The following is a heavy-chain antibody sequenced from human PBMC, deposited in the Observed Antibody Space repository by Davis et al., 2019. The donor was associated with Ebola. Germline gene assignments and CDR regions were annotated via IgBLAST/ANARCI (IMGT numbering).Heavy chain of an antibody. CDR3: ARDGGYCSSTSCYYYYYGMDV. Sequence: GESLKISCAASGFTFSSYGMHWVRQAPGKGLEWVAVIWYDGSNKYYADSVKGRFTISRDNSKNTLYLQMNSLRAEDTAVYYCARDGGYCSSTSCYYYYYGMDVWGQGTTVTVSS. J-gene: IGHJ6*02. D-gene: IGHD2-2*01. CDR1: GFTFSSYG. V-gene: IGHV3-33*01. CDR2: IWYDGSNK.